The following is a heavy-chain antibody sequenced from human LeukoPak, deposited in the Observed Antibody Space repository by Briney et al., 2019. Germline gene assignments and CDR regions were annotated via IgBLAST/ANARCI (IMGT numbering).Heavy chain of an antibody. D-gene: IGHD5-24*01. CDR3: ARVFVGGLWMAAIIDASYL. CDR1: GYTFTSYA. J-gene: IGHJ3*01. CDR2: INAGNGNT. Sequence: ASVKVSCKASGYTFTSYAMHWVRQAPGQRLEWMGWINAGNGNTKYSQKFQGRVTITRDTSASTAYMELSSLRSEDTAVYYCARVFVGGLWMAAIIDASYLWGQGTMVTVSS. V-gene: IGHV1-3*01.